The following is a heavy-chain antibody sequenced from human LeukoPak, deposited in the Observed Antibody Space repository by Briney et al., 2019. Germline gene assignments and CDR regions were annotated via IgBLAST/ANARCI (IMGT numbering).Heavy chain of an antibody. CDR1: GGSISSYY. D-gene: IGHD3-22*01. Sequence: SETLSLTCTVSGGSISSYYWSWIRQPPGKGLEWIGYIYYSGSTNYNPSLKSRVTISVDTSKNQFSLKLSSVTAADTAVYYCARGHLGSYYYDSSGLPLYDYWGQGTLVTVS. CDR2: IYYSGST. CDR3: ARGHLGSYYYDSSGLPLYDY. V-gene: IGHV4-59*01. J-gene: IGHJ4*02.